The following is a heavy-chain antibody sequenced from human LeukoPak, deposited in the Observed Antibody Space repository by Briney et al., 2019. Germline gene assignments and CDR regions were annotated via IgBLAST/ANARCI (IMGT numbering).Heavy chain of an antibody. Sequence: GASVKVSCKASGYSFTNYDINWVRQATGQGLEWMGWMNPNTGDTGYAQKFQGRITITRDTSISTAYMELSSLRSEDTAVYYCARVTTISNYYFDYWGQGTLVTVSS. CDR1: GYSFTNYD. CDR2: MNPNTGDT. V-gene: IGHV1-8*03. J-gene: IGHJ4*02. CDR3: ARVTTISNYYFDY. D-gene: IGHD3-3*01.